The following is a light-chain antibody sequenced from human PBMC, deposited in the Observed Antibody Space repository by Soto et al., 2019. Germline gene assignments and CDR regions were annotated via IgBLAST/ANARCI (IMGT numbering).Light chain of an antibody. Sequence: QSVLTQPPSASGTPGQRVTISCSGSNSNVGNNTVNWYQQLPGTAPKLLIETNNQRPSGVPDRFSGSKSATSASLAISGLQSEDEADYYCQSYDSSLSGVVFGGGTKLTVL. CDR2: TNN. CDR3: QSYDSSLSGVV. V-gene: IGLV1-44*01. CDR1: NSNVGNNT. J-gene: IGLJ2*01.